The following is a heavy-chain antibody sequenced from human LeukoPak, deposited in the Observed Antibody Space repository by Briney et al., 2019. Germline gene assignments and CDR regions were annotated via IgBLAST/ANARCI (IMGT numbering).Heavy chain of an antibody. CDR1: GLTLSSYW. CDR3: VRGGSGYGNFDS. V-gene: IGHV3-74*01. Sequence: GGYLRLSCAASGLTLSSYWMHWVRQAPGKGLVWVSRINSDGSTINYADSVKGRFTISRDKARNTLYLQMNGLRAEDTAVYYCVRGGSGYGNFDSWGQGTLVTVSS. J-gene: IGHJ4*02. D-gene: IGHD5-12*01. CDR2: INSDGSTI.